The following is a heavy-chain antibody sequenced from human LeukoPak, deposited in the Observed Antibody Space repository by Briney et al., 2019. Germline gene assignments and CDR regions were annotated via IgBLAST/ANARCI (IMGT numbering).Heavy chain of an antibody. J-gene: IGHJ6*02. CDR2: ISSSSSYI. V-gene: IGHV3-21*01. Sequence: PGGSLRLSCAASGFTISSYSVNWVRQAPRKGLEWVSSISSSSSYIYYADSVKGRFTISRDNAKNSLYLQMNSLRAEDTAVYYCARVGNYDFWSGYEYGMDVWGQGTTVTVSS. CDR3: ARVGNYDFWSGYEYGMDV. CDR1: GFTISSYS. D-gene: IGHD3-3*01.